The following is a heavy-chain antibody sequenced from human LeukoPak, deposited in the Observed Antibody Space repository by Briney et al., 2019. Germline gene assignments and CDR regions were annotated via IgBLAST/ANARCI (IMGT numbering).Heavy chain of an antibody. J-gene: IGHJ4*02. Sequence: PSETLSLTCAVYGGSFSGYYWSWIRQPPGKGLEWIGEINHSGSTNYNPSLKSRVIISVDTSKNQFSLKLSSVTAADTAVYYCARHLLWFGESEFDYWGQGTLVTVSS. V-gene: IGHV4-34*01. CDR3: ARHLLWFGESEFDY. CDR1: GGSFSGYY. CDR2: INHSGST. D-gene: IGHD3-10*01.